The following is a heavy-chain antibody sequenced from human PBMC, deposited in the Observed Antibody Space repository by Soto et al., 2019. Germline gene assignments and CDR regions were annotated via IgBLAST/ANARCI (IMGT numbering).Heavy chain of an antibody. D-gene: IGHD1-26*01. CDR2: IKQDGSEK. V-gene: IGHV3-7*01. Sequence: EVQLAESGGGLVQPGGSLRLSCAGSGFIFGNFWMTWVRQAPGKGLEWVANIKQDGSEKYYVDSVKGRFTISRDNVKNSLYLQMNSLRSEDTAVYYCARGTGGATSSGKDQFDYWGQGTLVPVSS. J-gene: IGHJ4*02. CDR1: GFIFGNFW. CDR3: ARGTGGATSSGKDQFDY.